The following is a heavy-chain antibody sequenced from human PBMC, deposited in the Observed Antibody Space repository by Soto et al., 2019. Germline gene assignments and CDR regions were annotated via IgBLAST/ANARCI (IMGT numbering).Heavy chain of an antibody. V-gene: IGHV4-34*01. Sequence: QVQLQQGGAGRLKPSETLSLTCAVYGGSFSGYYWTWIHQPPGKGLEWIGEINHSGNTNYNPSLKSRVTISLDMSKNQFSLKLRSVTAADTAVYYCARGFHSSALFSRYTKFDNWGQGTLVTVSS. CDR2: INHSGNT. D-gene: IGHD6-6*01. CDR1: GGSFSGYY. CDR3: ARGFHSSALFSRYTKFDN. J-gene: IGHJ4*02.